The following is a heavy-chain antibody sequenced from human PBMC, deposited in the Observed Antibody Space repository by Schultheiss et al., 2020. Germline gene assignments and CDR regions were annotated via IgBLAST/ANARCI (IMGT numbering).Heavy chain of an antibody. Sequence: GGSLRLSCAASGFTFSSYSMNWVRQAPGKGLEWVSVIYSGGSTYYADSVKGRFTISRDDSKDTLYLQMNSLKSEDTAVYFCAPEGVAAAGEHWGPGTLVTVSS. D-gene: IGHD6-13*01. CDR1: GFTFSSYS. CDR3: APEGVAAAGEH. J-gene: IGHJ1*01. V-gene: IGHV3-66*01. CDR2: IYSGGST.